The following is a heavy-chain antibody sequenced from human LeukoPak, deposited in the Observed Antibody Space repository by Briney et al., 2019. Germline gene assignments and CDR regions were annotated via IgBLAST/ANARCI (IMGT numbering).Heavy chain of an antibody. D-gene: IGHD3-10*01. Sequence: GGSLRLSCAASGITFSNSWMCWVRQAPGKGLEWVANIKEDGSEKYYVNSMKGRFTISRDNAKNSLYLQMNSLRAEDTAVYYCARGGGSGSYYKRELDYWGQGTLVTVSS. J-gene: IGHJ4*02. CDR2: IKEDGSEK. V-gene: IGHV3-7*01. CDR3: ARGGGSGSYYKRELDY. CDR1: GITFSNSW.